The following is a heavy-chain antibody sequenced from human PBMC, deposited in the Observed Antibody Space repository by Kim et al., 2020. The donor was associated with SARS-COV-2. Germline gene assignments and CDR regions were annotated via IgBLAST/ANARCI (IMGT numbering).Heavy chain of an antibody. V-gene: IGHV3-11*01. CDR1: GFIISDYY. CDR3: ARVGGRYWSLDY. CDR2: ISSFSRTI. Sequence: GGSLRLSCAASGFIISDYYMSWIRQAPGRGLEWVSHISSFSRTIYYADSVKGRFTVSRDNAKKSLFLEMNSLRAEDTAVYYCARVGGRYWSLDYWGQGTLVTVSS. D-gene: IGHD1-26*01. J-gene: IGHJ4*02.